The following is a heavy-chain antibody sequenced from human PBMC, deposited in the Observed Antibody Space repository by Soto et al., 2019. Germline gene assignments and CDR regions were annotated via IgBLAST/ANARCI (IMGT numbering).Heavy chain of an antibody. D-gene: IGHD3-10*01. V-gene: IGHV1-8*01. J-gene: IGHJ3*02. CDR3: ASTYITMVRGVSAFDI. CDR2: MNPNSGNT. Sequence: ASVKVSCKASGYTFTSYDINWVRQATGQGLEWMGWMNPNSGNTGYAQKFRGRVTMTRNTSISTAYMELSSLRSEDTAVYYCASTYITMVRGVSAFDIWGQGTMVTVSS. CDR1: GYTFTSYD.